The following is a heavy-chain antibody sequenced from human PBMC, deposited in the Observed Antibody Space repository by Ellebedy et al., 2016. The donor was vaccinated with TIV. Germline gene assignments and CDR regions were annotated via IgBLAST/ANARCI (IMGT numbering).Heavy chain of an antibody. V-gene: IGHV3-15*07. J-gene: IGHJ6*02. CDR1: GLTFSDAW. D-gene: IGHD5-24*01. CDR3: VRDNGANAVDV. Sequence: PGGSLRLSCAASGLTFSDAWMNWVRQAPGKGLEWVARIKSKTDGGTTDYAAPVKGRFTISRDDSENTLYLQMDSLRVEDAAVYYCVRDNGANAVDVWGQGTAVTVSS. CDR2: IKSKTDGGTT.